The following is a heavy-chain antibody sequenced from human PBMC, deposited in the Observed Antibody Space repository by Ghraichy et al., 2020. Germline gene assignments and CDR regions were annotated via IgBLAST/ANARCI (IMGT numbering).Heavy chain of an antibody. V-gene: IGHV4-31*03. CDR1: GGSISSGGYY. CDR2: IYYSGST. D-gene: IGHD5-12*01. Sequence: SQTLSLTCTVSGGSISSGGYYWSWIRQHPGKGLEWIGYIYYSGSTYYNPSLKSRVTISVDTSKNQFSLKLSSVTAADTAVYYCATSGYDYDYFDYWGQGTLVTVSS. J-gene: IGHJ4*02. CDR3: ATSGYDYDYFDY.